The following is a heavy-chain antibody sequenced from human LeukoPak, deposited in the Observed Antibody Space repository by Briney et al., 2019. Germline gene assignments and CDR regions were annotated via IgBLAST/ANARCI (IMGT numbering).Heavy chain of an antibody. J-gene: IGHJ4*02. CDR3: ARDPPFIIGTTFFDY. V-gene: IGHV3-21*01. D-gene: IGHD1-20*01. CDR2: ISTSSTYI. Sequence: GGSLRPSCAASGFTFSSYSMNWVRQAPGKGLEWVSSISTSSTYIYYADSVKGRFTISRDNAKNSLYLQMNSLRAEDTAVYYCARDPPFIIGTTFFDYWGQGTLVTVSS. CDR1: GFTFSSYS.